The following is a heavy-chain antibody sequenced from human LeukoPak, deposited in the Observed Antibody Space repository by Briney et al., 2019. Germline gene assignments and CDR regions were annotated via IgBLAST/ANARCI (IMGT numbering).Heavy chain of an antibody. D-gene: IGHD2-2*01. CDR1: GFTFSSYS. V-gene: IGHV3-21*01. Sequence: GGSLRLSCAASGFTFSSYSMNWVRQAPGKGLEWVSSISGSSSYIYYADSVKGRFTISRDNAKNSLYLQMNSLRAEDTAVYYCARGRKGIVVVPAANWFDPWGQGTLVTVSS. CDR3: ARGRKGIVVVPAANWFDP. CDR2: ISGSSSYI. J-gene: IGHJ5*02.